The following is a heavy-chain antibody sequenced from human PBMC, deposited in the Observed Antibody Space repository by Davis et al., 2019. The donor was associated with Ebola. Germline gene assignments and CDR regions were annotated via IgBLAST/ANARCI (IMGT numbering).Heavy chain of an antibody. CDR2: MNPNSGNT. D-gene: IGHD2-15*01. J-gene: IGHJ4*02. CDR1: GYTFTSYD. Sequence: AASVKVSCKASGYTFTSYDINWVRQATGQGLEWMGSMNPNSGNTGYAQKFQGRVTMTRNTSISTGYMELSSLRSEDTAVYYCARGPGTRCSSGGSCYPHYWGQGTLVTVSS. CDR3: ARGPGTRCSSGGSCYPHY. V-gene: IGHV1-8*01.